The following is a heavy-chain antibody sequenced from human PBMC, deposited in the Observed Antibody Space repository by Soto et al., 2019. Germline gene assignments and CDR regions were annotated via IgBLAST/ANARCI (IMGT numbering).Heavy chain of an antibody. D-gene: IGHD2-2*01. CDR1: GGSISSYY. CDR2: IYYSGST. V-gene: IGHV4-59*01. CDR3: ARGRRGLNGGYFSSTSCYAYYYGMDV. J-gene: IGHJ6*02. Sequence: SETLSLPCTVSGGSISSYYWSWIRQPPGKGLEWIGYIYYSGSTNYTPSLKSRVTISVDTSKNQFSLKLSSVTAADTAVYYCARGRRGLNGGYFSSTSCYAYYYGMDVWGQGTTVT.